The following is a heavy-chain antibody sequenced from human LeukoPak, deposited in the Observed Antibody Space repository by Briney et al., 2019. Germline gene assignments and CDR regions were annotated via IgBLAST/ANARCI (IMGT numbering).Heavy chain of an antibody. V-gene: IGHV5-51*01. D-gene: IGHD6-6*01. Sequence: GESLKISCKGSGYSFTSYWIGWVRQMPGKGLEWIGIIYPGDSDTRYSPSFQGQVTISADKSINTAFVQWSSLKASDTAIYYCARRTPEYTNRWYFDLRGRGTLVTVSS. CDR2: IYPGDSDT. CDR1: GYSFTSYW. J-gene: IGHJ2*01. CDR3: ARRTPEYTNRWYFDL.